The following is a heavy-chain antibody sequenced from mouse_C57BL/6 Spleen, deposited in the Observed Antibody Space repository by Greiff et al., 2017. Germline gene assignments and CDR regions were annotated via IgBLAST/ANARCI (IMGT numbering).Heavy chain of an antibody. CDR1: GFTFSDYG. CDR3: ARPGYHGSSYLYYAMDY. CDR2: ISSGSSTI. D-gene: IGHD1-1*01. Sequence: EVMLVESGGGLVKPGGSLKLSCAASGFTFSDYGMHWVRQAPEKGLEWVAYISSGSSTIYYADTVKGRFTISRDNAKNTLFLQMTSLRSEDTAMYYCARPGYHGSSYLYYAMDYWGQGTSVTVSS. J-gene: IGHJ4*01. V-gene: IGHV5-17*01.